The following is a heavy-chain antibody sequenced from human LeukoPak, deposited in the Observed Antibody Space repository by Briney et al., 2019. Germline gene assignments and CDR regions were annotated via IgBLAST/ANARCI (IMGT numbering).Heavy chain of an antibody. CDR1: GFTFSSHE. CDR3: ARGPPMVRGVVNWFDP. CDR2: ISSSGSVI. D-gene: IGHD3-10*01. Sequence: GGSLRLSCAASGFTFSSHEMNWVRQAPGKGLEWVSYISSSGSVIHYADSVKGRFTIYRDNAKNSLFVQMNSLRAEDTAVYYCARGPPMVRGVVNWFDPWGQGTLVTVSS. V-gene: IGHV3-48*03. J-gene: IGHJ5*02.